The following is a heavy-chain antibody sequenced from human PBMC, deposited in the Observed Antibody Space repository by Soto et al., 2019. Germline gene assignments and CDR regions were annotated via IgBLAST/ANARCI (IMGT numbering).Heavy chain of an antibody. D-gene: IGHD4-17*01. J-gene: IGHJ4*02. Sequence: PGGSLRISCAASGFTFSSYGMHWVRPAPGKGLEWVAVISYDGSNKYYADSVKGRFTISRDNSKNTLYLQMNSLRPEDTALYYCAKDMKWGGMTTIHYFDSWGQGTQVTVSS. CDR3: AKDMKWGGMTTIHYFDS. V-gene: IGHV3-30*18. CDR2: ISYDGSNK. CDR1: GFTFSSYG.